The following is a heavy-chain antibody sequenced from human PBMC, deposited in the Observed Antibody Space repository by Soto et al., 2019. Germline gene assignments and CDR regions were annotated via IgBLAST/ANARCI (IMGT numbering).Heavy chain of an antibody. Sequence: SETLSLTCTVSGGSISSYYWSWIRQPPGKGLEWIGYIYYSGSTNYNPSLKSRVTISVDTSKNQFSLKLSSVTAADTAVYYCARDNKDWLDPWGQGTLVTVSS. V-gene: IGHV4-59*01. J-gene: IGHJ5*02. CDR2: IYYSGST. CDR1: GGSISSYY. CDR3: ARDNKDWLDP.